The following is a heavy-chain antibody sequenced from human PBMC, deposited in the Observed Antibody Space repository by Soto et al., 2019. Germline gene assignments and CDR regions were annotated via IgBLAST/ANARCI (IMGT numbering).Heavy chain of an antibody. D-gene: IGHD6-6*01. J-gene: IGHJ4*02. CDR1: GFTFSSYA. V-gene: IGHV3-23*01. Sequence: GGSLRLSCAASGFTFSSYAMSWVRQAPGKGLERVSAISGSGGSTYYADSVKGRFTISRDNSKNTLYLQMNSLRAEDTAVYYCGKDLDKYSSSPGYFDYWGQGALVTVSS. CDR2: ISGSGGST. CDR3: GKDLDKYSSSPGYFDY.